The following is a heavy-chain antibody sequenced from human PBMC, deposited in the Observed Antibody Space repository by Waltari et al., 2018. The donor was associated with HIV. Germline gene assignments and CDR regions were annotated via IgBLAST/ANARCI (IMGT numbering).Heavy chain of an antibody. CDR1: GPSFSNNH. V-gene: IGHV4-34*02. D-gene: IGHD3-16*01. J-gene: IGHJ4*02. CDR3: ATYIMLATGTHFDS. CDR2: INDGGST. Sequence: QVQLQQWGPGLLQPSEPLSLTCAVYGPSFSNNHWTWIRQTPGKGLEWIGEINDGGSTNYNPSLGRRFTMSVDRSKNQFSLKLKSVTAADTAVYYCATYIMLATGTHFDSWGQGTQVIVST.